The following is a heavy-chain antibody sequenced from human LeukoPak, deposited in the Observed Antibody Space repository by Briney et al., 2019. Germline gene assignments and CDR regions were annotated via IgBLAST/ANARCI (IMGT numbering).Heavy chain of an antibody. CDR2: IKSKTDDGTT. D-gene: IGHD1-26*01. CDR3: ATKRYSGTYPDLDN. CDR1: GFTFSNAW. V-gene: IGHV3-15*01. J-gene: IGHJ4*02. Sequence: GGSLRLSCAASGFTFSNAWMSWVRQAPGKGLEWVGRIKSKTDDGTTDYAAPVEGRFTISRDNAKNSLYLQMNSLRAEDTAVYYCATKRYSGTYPDLDNWGQGTLVTVSS.